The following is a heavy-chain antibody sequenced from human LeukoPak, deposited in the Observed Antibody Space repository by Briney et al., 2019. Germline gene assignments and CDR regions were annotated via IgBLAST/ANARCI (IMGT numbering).Heavy chain of an antibody. V-gene: IGHV4-4*07. D-gene: IGHD5-18*01. J-gene: IGHJ1*01. CDR1: GGSISGYY. Sequence: SETLSLTCTVSGGSISGYYWNWIRQSAGKGLEWIGRIYANGGTNYNPSLRSRVSMPVDTSKNQFSLKLTSVTAADTAIYYCARDFTRHSYAVAEFFHPWGQGTLVSVSS. CDR3: ARDFTRHSYAVAEFFHP. CDR2: IYANGGT.